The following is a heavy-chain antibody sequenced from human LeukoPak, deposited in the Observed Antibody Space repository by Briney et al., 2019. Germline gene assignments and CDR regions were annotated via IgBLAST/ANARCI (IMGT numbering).Heavy chain of an antibody. Sequence: GGSLRLSCAASGFTFSDYYMSWIRQARGKGLEWVSYISSSSSYTNYADSVKGRFSISRDNAKNSLYLQMNSLRAEDTAVYYCARRFPFDSSGYYLDYWGQGTLVTVSS. CDR1: GFTFSDYY. CDR3: ARRFPFDSSGYYLDY. J-gene: IGHJ4*02. V-gene: IGHV3-11*03. CDR2: ISSSSSYT. D-gene: IGHD3-22*01.